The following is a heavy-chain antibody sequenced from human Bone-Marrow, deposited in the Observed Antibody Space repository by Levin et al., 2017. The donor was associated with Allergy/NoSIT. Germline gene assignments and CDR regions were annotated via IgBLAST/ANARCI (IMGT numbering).Heavy chain of an antibody. CDR2: IYTGGTT. Sequence: PGGSLRLSCAASGFTVGTNYMSWVRQAPGKGLEWVSLIYTGGTTYYADSVKGRFIISRDNSTNTLYLQMSSLRAEDTAVYYCARVLRYYYDSRDLPFDPWGQGTVVTGSS. CDR1: GFTVGTNY. J-gene: IGHJ5*02. CDR3: ARVLRYYYDSRDLPFDP. V-gene: IGHV3-66*01. D-gene: IGHD3-22*01.